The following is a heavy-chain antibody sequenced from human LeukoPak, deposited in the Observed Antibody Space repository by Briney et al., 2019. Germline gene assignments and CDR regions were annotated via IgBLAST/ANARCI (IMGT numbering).Heavy chain of an antibody. CDR2: INTDTGNP. Sequence: ASVKVSCKASGYTFTSYAINWVRQAPGQGLEWMGWINTDTGNPTYAQDFTGRFVFSLDTSVSTAYLQISSLKAEDTAVYFCAKAGVGYCSAGACSFDHWGQGSLVTVSS. J-gene: IGHJ4*02. CDR3: AKAGVGYCSAGACSFDH. CDR1: GYTFTSYA. V-gene: IGHV7-4-1*02. D-gene: IGHD2-15*01.